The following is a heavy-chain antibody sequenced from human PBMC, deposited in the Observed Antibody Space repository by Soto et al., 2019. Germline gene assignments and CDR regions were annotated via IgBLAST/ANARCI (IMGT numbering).Heavy chain of an antibody. J-gene: IGHJ4*02. CDR3: ESHYCSGGSCYGDY. V-gene: IGHV1-18*01. CDR1: GYTFTSYG. D-gene: IGHD2-15*01. Sequence: QVQLVQSGAEVKKPGASVKFSCKASGYTFTSYGISWVRQAPGQGLEWMGWISAYNGNTNYAQKLQGRVTMTTDTSTSKAYMELRSLTSEDTAVYYCESHYCSGGSCYGDYWGQGTLVTVSS. CDR2: ISAYNGNT.